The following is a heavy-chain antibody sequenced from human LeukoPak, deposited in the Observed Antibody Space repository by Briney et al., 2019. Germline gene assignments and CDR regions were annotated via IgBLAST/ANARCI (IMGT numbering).Heavy chain of an antibody. CDR3: ARVGSGYLYYYYMDV. V-gene: IGHV4-59*01. CDR1: GGSISSYY. D-gene: IGHD3-22*01. CDR2: IYYSGST. Sequence: SETLSLTCTVSGGSISSYYWSWIRQPPGKGLVWIGYIYYSGSTNYNPSLKSRVTISVDTSKNQFSLKLSSVTAADTAVYYCARVGSGYLYYYYMDVWGKGTTVTISS. J-gene: IGHJ6*03.